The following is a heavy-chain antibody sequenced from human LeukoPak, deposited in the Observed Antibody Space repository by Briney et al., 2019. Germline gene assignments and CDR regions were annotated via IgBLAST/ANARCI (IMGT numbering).Heavy chain of an antibody. CDR1: GGSISSGGYY. D-gene: IGHD1-26*01. V-gene: IGHV4-31*03. CDR2: IYYSGST. J-gene: IGHJ4*02. CDR3: ARMEGHMSYYFDY. Sequence: PSQTLSLTCTVSGGSISSGGYYWSWIRQHPGKGLEWIGYIYYSGSTYYNPSLKSRVTISVDTSKNQFSLKLSSVTAADTAVYYCARMEGHMSYYFDYWGQGTLDTVSS.